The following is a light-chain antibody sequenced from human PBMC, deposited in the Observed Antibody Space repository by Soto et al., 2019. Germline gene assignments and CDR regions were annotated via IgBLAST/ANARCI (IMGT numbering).Light chain of an antibody. Sequence: QSVLTQPPSVSAAPGQKVTISCSGSSSNIGNQYVSWYQQLPGTAHKLLIYDNDKRPSGIPDRFSGSKSGTSATLGITGVQTGDEADYYCGTWDSSLSARIFGGGTKLTVL. CDR3: GTWDSSLSARI. CDR2: DND. J-gene: IGLJ2*01. CDR1: SSNIGNQY. V-gene: IGLV1-51*01.